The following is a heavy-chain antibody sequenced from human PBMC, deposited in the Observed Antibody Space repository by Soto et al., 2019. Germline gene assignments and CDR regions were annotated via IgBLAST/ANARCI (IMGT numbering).Heavy chain of an antibody. Sequence: QVQLQQWGAGLLKPTETLSLTCAVYGGSFSGYYWSWIRQPPAKGLEWIGEINHSGSTNYNPSLKSRVTISVDTSKNQFSLKLSSVTAADKVVYYCARTWAGPGSYGDYWGQGTLVTVSS. CDR3: ARTWAGPGSYGDY. CDR1: GGSFSGYY. J-gene: IGHJ4*02. V-gene: IGHV4-34*01. CDR2: INHSGST. D-gene: IGHD3-10*01.